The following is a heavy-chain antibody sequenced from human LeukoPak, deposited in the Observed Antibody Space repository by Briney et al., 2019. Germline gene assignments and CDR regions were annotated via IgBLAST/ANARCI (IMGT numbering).Heavy chain of an antibody. CDR1: GFTFSSYS. J-gene: IGHJ4*02. CDR2: ISSSSSYI. D-gene: IGHD6-19*01. CDR3: ARDWQWLVKSGNIDY. Sequence: TGGSLRLSCAASGFTFSSYSMNWVRQAPGKGLEWVSSISSSSSYIYYADSVKGRFTISRDNAKNSLYLQMNSLRAEDTAVYYCARDWQWLVKSGNIDYWGQGTLVTVSS. V-gene: IGHV3-21*01.